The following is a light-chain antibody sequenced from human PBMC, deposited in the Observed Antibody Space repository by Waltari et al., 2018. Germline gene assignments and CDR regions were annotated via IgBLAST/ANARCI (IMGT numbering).Light chain of an antibody. CDR3: QQYNNWPLT. Sequence: EIVMTQSPATLSVSPGERATLSCRASQSGSSDLAWYQIIPGQAPRLLISGASTRATGIPGRFRGSGSGTEFTLTISNMQTEDFAVYHCQQYNNWPLTFGGGTKVEIK. V-gene: IGKV3-15*01. J-gene: IGKJ4*01. CDR1: QSGSSD. CDR2: GAS.